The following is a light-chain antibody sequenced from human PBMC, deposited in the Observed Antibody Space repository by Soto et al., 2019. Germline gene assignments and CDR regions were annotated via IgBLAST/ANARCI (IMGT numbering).Light chain of an antibody. CDR1: SSDVGGYNY. J-gene: IGLJ1*01. CDR2: DVS. CDR3: CSYAGSYTLYV. Sequence: QSALTQPRSGSGSPGQSVTISCTGTSSDVGGYNYVSWYQQHPGKAPKLMIYDVSKRPSGVPDRCSGSKSGNTAPLTISGLQAEDEADYYCCSYAGSYTLYVFGTGTKVTVL. V-gene: IGLV2-11*01.